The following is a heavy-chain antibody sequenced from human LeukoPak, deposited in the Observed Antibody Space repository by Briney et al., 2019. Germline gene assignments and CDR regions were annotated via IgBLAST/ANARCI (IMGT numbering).Heavy chain of an antibody. CDR3: AKDNWRYGSGTLTHYYYYGMDV. J-gene: IGHJ6*02. CDR2: ISWNSGSI. D-gene: IGHD3-10*01. CDR1: GFTFDDYA. V-gene: IGHV3-9*01. Sequence: GGSLRLSCAASGFTFDDYAMHWVRQAPGKGLEWVSGISWNSGSIGYADSVKGRFTISRDNAKNSLYLQMNSLRAEDTALYYCAKDNWRYGSGTLTHYYYYGMDVWGQGTTVTVSS.